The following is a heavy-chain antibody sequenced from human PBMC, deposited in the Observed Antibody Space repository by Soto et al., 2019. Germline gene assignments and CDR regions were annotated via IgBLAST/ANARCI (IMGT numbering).Heavy chain of an antibody. CDR2: INHSGST. CDR3: ARARIAAAVYYFDY. Sequence: SETLSLTCAVYGGSFSGYYWSWIRQPPGKGLEWIGEINHSGSTNYNPSLKSRVTISVDTSKNQFSLKLSSVTAADTAVYYCARARIAAAVYYFDYRGQGTLVTVSS. D-gene: IGHD6-13*01. J-gene: IGHJ4*02. CDR1: GGSFSGYY. V-gene: IGHV4-34*01.